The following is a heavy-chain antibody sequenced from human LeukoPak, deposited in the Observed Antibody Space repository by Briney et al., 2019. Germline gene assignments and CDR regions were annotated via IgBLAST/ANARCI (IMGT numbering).Heavy chain of an antibody. J-gene: IGHJ6*02. CDR2: IIPIFGTA. D-gene: IGHD3-9*01. V-gene: IGHV1-69*13. CDR3: ATCPEVDYYYYYGMDV. CDR1: GGTFSSYA. Sequence: SVKVSCKASGGTFSSYAISWVRQAPGQGLEWMGGIIPIFGTANYAQKFQGRVTITADESTSTAYMELSSLRSEDTAVYYCATCPEVDYYYYYGMDVWGQGTTVTVSS.